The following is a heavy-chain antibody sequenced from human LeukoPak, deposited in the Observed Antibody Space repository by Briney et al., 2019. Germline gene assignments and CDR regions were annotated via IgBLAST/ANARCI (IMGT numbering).Heavy chain of an antibody. CDR1: GFTFSSYA. CDR3: ARALSGSYWSFDY. CDR2: ISYDGSNK. Sequence: GGSLRLSCAASGFTFSSYAMHWVRQAPGKGLEWVAVISYDGSNKYYADSVKGRFTISRDNSKNTLYLQMNSLRAEDTAVYYCARALSGSYWSFDYWGQGTLVTVSS. V-gene: IGHV3-30-3*01. J-gene: IGHJ4*02. D-gene: IGHD1-26*01.